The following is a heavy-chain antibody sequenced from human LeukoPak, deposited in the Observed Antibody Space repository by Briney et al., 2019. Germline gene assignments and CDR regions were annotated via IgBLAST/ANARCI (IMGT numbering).Heavy chain of an antibody. D-gene: IGHD3-10*01. CDR2: ISSSSSTI. Sequence: GGSLRLSCAASGFTFSSYSMNWVRQAPGKGLEWVSYISSSSSTIYYADSVKGRFTISRDNAKNSVYLQMNSLRDEDTAVYYCARDRGNFDYWGQGTLVTVSS. V-gene: IGHV3-48*02. J-gene: IGHJ4*02. CDR3: ARDRGNFDY. CDR1: GFTFSSYS.